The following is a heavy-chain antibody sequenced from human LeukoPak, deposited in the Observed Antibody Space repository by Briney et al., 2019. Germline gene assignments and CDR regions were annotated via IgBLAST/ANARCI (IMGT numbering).Heavy chain of an antibody. CDR3: ARHVRLAVYYFDY. CDR2: IYYSGST. Sequence: PSETLSLTCTVSGGSISSSSYYWGWIRQPPGKGLEWIGSIYYSGSTYYNPSLKSRVTISVDTSKNQFSLKLSSVTAADTAVYYCARHVRLAVYYFDYWGQGTLVTVSS. D-gene: IGHD3-10*02. CDR1: GGSISSSSYY. V-gene: IGHV4-39*01. J-gene: IGHJ4*02.